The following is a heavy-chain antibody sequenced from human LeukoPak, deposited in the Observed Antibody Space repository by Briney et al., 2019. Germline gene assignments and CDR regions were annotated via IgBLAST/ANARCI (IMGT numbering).Heavy chain of an antibody. V-gene: IGHV4-4*07. CDR3: ARDERCSSTSCYPEYFDY. CDR1: GGSISSYY. CDR2: IYTSGST. Sequence: SETLSLTCTVSGGSISSYYWSWIRQPAGKGLEWIGRIYTSGSTNYNPSLKSRVTMSVDTSKNQFSLKLSSVTAADTAVYYCARDERCSSTSCYPEYFDYRGQGTLVTVSS. D-gene: IGHD2-2*01. J-gene: IGHJ4*02.